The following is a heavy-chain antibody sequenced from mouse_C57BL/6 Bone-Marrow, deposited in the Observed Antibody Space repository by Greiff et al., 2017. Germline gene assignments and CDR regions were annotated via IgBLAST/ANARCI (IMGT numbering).Heavy chain of an antibody. CDR1: GYTFTSYG. CDR2: IYPRSGNT. Sequence: QVQLQQSGAELARPGASVKLSCKASGYTFTSYGISWVKQRTGQGLEWIGEIYPRSGNTYYNEKFKGKATLTADQSSSPAYMELRSLTSTDSAVYFCARWAGYYGFAYWGKGTLVTVSA. CDR3: ARWAGYYGFAY. J-gene: IGHJ3*01. V-gene: IGHV1-81*01. D-gene: IGHD1-1*01.